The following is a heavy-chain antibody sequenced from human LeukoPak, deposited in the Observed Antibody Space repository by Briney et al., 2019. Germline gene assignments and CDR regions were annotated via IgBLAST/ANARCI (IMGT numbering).Heavy chain of an antibody. CDR2: IYYSGST. CDR1: GGSISSYY. V-gene: IGHV4-59*01. Sequence: SETLSLTCSVAGGSISSYYWSWIRQPPGQGLEWIGYIYYSGSTNYNPSLKSRVTISVDTSKNQFSLKLSSVTAADTAVYYCARERWTAQYQLLSYWYFDLWGRGTLVTVSS. J-gene: IGHJ2*01. CDR3: ARERWTAQYQLLSYWYFDL. D-gene: IGHD2-2*01.